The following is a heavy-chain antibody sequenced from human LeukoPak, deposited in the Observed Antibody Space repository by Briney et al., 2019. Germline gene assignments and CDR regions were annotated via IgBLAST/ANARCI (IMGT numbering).Heavy chain of an antibody. CDR3: ARDTSYYYDSSGPYPDDAFDI. Sequence: KPSETLSLTCTVCGGSISSYYWSWIRQPPGKGLEWIGYIYYSGSTNYNPSLKSRVTISVDASKNQFSLKLSSVTAADTAVYYCARDTSYYYDSSGPYPDDAFDIWGQGTMVTVSS. J-gene: IGHJ3*02. CDR1: GGSISSYY. D-gene: IGHD3-22*01. V-gene: IGHV4-59*01. CDR2: IYYSGST.